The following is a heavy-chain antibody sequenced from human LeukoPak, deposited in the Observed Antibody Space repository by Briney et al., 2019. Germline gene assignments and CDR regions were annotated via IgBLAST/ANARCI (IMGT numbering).Heavy chain of an antibody. J-gene: IGHJ6*02. CDR2: IWYDGSNK. CDR1: GFTFSSYG. V-gene: IGHV3-33*01. D-gene: IGHD3-22*01. CDR3: ARENYYDSSGKDLYYYYYGMDV. Sequence: QPGGSLRLSCAASGFTFSSYGMHWVRQAPGKGLEWVAVIWYDGSNKYYADSVKGRFTISRDNSKNTLYLQMNSLRAEDTAVYYCARENYYDSSGKDLYYYYYGMDVWGQRTTVTVSS.